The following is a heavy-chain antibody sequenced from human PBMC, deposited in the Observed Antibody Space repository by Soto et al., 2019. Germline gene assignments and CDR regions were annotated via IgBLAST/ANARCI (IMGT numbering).Heavy chain of an antibody. CDR3: AREVLGVYAFDI. CDR1: GFTFSSYS. J-gene: IGHJ3*02. D-gene: IGHD1-26*01. Sequence: PGGSLRLSCAASGFTFSSYSMNWVRQAPGKGLEWVSSISSSSSYIYYADSVKGRFTISRDNAKNSLYLQMNSLRAEDTAVYYCAREVLGVYAFDIWGQGTMVTVSS. CDR2: ISSSSSYI. V-gene: IGHV3-21*04.